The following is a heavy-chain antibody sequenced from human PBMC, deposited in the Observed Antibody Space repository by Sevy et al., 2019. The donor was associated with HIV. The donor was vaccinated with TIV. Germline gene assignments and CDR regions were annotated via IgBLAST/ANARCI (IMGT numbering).Heavy chain of an antibody. V-gene: IGHV3-30-3*01. CDR1: GFTFSSYA. CDR3: ARDEARAAAGYFDY. D-gene: IGHD6-13*01. CDR2: ISYDGSNK. Sequence: GGSLRLSCAASGFTFSSYAMHWVRQAPGKGLEWVAVISYDGSNKYYADSVKGRFTISRDNSKNTLYLQMNSLRAEDTAVYYCARDEARAAAGYFDYWGQRTLVTVSS. J-gene: IGHJ4*02.